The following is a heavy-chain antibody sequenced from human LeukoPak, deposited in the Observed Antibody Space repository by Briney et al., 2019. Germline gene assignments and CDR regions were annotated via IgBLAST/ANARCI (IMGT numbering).Heavy chain of an antibody. CDR2: INPNSGGT. V-gene: IGHV1-2*02. Sequence: GASVKVSCKASGYTFTGYYMHWVRQAPGQGLEWMGWINPNSGGTNYAQKFQGRVTMTRDTSISTAYMELSRLRSDDTAVYYCARVPKCSSTSCSKKYYFDYWGQGTLVTVSS. CDR1: GYTFTGYY. D-gene: IGHD2-2*01. J-gene: IGHJ4*02. CDR3: ARVPKCSSTSCSKKYYFDY.